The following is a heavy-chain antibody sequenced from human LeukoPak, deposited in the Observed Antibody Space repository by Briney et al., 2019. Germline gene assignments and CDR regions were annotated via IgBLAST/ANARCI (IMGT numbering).Heavy chain of an antibody. J-gene: IGHJ4*02. Sequence: GGSLRLSCAASGFTFSSYGMHWVRQAPGKGLEWVAVIWYDGSNKYYADSVKGRFTISRDNSKNTLYLQMNSLRAEDTAVYYCARSDYYDSSGYRFDYRGQGTLVTVSS. CDR2: IWYDGSNK. D-gene: IGHD3-22*01. V-gene: IGHV3-33*01. CDR3: ARSDYYDSSGYRFDY. CDR1: GFTFSSYG.